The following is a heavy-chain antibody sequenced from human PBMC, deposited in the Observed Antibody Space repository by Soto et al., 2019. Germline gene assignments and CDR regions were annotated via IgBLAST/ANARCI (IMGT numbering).Heavy chain of an antibody. Sequence: PGGSLRLSCAASGFTFSSYGMHWVRQAPGKGLEWVAVIWYDGSNKYYADSVKGRFTISRDNSKNTLYLQMNSLRAEDTAVYYCARVGPYYDYIWGSYLVPPPDYWGQGTLVTVSS. CDR1: GFTFSSYG. CDR2: IWYDGSNK. V-gene: IGHV3-33*01. J-gene: IGHJ4*02. D-gene: IGHD3-16*01. CDR3: ARVGPYYDYIWGSYLVPPPDY.